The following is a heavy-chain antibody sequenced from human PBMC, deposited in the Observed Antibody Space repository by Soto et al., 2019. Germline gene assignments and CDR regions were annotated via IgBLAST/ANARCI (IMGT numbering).Heavy chain of an antibody. D-gene: IGHD2-2*01. Sequence: GASVKVSCKASGDTFSTYSITWMRQAPGRGLEWVGGFIPRSAKSNYAQKFEGRVTITADESTSTAYMELSSLRSEDTAVYYCAREGLVLVPTTVNSDYYYYAMDVWGQGTTVTVSS. CDR1: GDTFSTYS. CDR2: FIPRSAKS. V-gene: IGHV1-69*13. CDR3: AREGLVLVPTTVNSDYYYYAMDV. J-gene: IGHJ6*02.